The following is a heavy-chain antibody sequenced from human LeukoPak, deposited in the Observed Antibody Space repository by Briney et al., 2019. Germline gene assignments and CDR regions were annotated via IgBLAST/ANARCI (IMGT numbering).Heavy chain of an antibody. J-gene: IGHJ4*02. Sequence: GGSLRLSCAASGFTSGFTFSSYAMSWVRQAPGKGLEWVSGISDSGGSTYYADSVKGRFTISRDSSKNTLYLQMNSLRAEDTAVYYCAKGSGEGRMSIDYWGQGTLVTVSS. CDR2: ISDSGGST. V-gene: IGHV3-23*01. D-gene: IGHD1-26*01. CDR1: GFTFSSYA. CDR3: AKGSGEGRMSIDY.